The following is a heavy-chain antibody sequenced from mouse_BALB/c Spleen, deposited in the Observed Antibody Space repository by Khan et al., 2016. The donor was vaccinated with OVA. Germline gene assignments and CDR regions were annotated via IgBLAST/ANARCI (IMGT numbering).Heavy chain of an antibody. V-gene: IGHV3-2*02. CDR3: ARTSYGYIDY. CDR1: GYSITSDYA. D-gene: IGHD1-1*01. CDR2: INYSGST. Sequence: VQLKESGPGLVKPSQSLSLSCTVTGYSITSDYAWDWIRQFPGNKLEWSGYINYSGSTSYNPSLKSRISITRDTSKNQFFLQLNSVTTEDTATYYCARTSYGYIDYWGQGTTLTVSS. J-gene: IGHJ2*01.